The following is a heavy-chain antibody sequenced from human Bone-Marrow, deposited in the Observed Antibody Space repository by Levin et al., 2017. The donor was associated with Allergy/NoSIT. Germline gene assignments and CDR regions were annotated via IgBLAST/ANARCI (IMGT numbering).Heavy chain of an antibody. CDR3: AKDAYTCSGGSCYFFDY. V-gene: IGHV3-30*18. CDR2: ISLDGNTQ. CDR1: GLTFSNYA. Sequence: GGSLRLSCAVSGLTFSNYAMHWVRQAPGRGLEWVAFISLDGNTQYYADSVKGRFTVSRDNSNNTLHLQMNSLRVEDTAIYFCAKDAYTCSGGSCYFFDYWGQGGLVTVSS. J-gene: IGHJ4*02. D-gene: IGHD2-15*01.